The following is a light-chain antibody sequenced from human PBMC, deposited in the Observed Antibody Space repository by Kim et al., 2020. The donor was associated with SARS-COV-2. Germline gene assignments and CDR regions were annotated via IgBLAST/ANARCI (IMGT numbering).Light chain of an antibody. Sequence: QSALTQPRSVSGSPGQSVTISCSGTSRDVGAYNFVSWYQQHPGKAPQVIIYDVNKRTSGVPDRFSGSKSGNTASLTISGLQPEDETDYYCCSYAGIYTYVFGTGTKVTVL. J-gene: IGLJ1*01. CDR2: DVN. V-gene: IGLV2-11*01. CDR3: CSYAGIYTYV. CDR1: SRDVGAYNF.